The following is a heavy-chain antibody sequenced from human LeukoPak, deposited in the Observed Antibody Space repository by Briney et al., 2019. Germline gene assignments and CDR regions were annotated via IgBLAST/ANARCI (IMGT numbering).Heavy chain of an antibody. J-gene: IGHJ4*02. CDR2: INHSGST. CDR1: GGSFSGYY. CDR3: ARAGILGAWFDY. D-gene: IGHD7-27*01. V-gene: IGHV4-34*01. Sequence: PSETLSLTCAVYGGSFSGYYWSWIRQPPGKGLEWIGEINHSGSTNYNPSLKSRVTISVDTSKNQFSLKLSSVTAVDTAVYYCARAGILGAWFDYWGQGTLVTVSS.